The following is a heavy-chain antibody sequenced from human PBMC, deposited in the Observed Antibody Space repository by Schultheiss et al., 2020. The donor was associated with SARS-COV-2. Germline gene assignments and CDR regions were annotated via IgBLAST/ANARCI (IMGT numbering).Heavy chain of an antibody. CDR2: IWYDGSNK. CDR3: ARDDGDYFDY. CDR1: GFTFSSYW. D-gene: IGHD4-17*01. Sequence: GGSLRLSCAASGFTFSSYWMSWVRQAPGKGLEWVAGIWYDGSNKYYADSVKGRFTISRDNSKNTLYLQMNSLRAEDTAVYYCARDDGDYFDYWGQGTLVTVSS. V-gene: IGHV3-33*08. J-gene: IGHJ4*02.